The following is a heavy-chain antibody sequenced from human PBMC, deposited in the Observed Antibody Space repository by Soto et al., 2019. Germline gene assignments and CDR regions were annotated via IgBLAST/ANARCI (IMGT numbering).Heavy chain of an antibody. CDR3: AKDRMDIVVVPAATYFDY. CDR2: ISYDGSNK. J-gene: IGHJ4*02. D-gene: IGHD2-2*03. Sequence: GGSLRLSCAASGFTFSSYGMHWVRQAPGKGLEWVAVISYDGSNKYYADSVKGRFTISRDNSKNTLYLQMNSLRAEDTAVYYCAKDRMDIVVVPAATYFDYWGQGTLVTVYS. V-gene: IGHV3-30*18. CDR1: GFTFSSYG.